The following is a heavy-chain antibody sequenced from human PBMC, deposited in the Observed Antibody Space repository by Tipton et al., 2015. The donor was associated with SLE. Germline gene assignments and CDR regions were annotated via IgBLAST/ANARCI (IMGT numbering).Heavy chain of an antibody. Sequence: SLRLSCVVSGFAVSSNYMSWVRQSPGRGLEWVSVVYSGGSTYYSDSVKGRFTISRDNAKNSLYLQMNSLRAEDTAVYYCAREHSGSPRSYWGQGTLVTVSS. CDR3: AREHSGSPRSY. J-gene: IGHJ4*02. D-gene: IGHD1-26*01. V-gene: IGHV3-66*01. CDR1: GFAVSSNY. CDR2: VYSGGST.